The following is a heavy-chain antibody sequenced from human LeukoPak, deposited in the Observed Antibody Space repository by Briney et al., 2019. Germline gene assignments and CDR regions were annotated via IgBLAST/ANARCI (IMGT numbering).Heavy chain of an antibody. Sequence: QPGGSLRLSCAASGFTVSSNYMSWVRQAPGKGLEWVSVIYSGGSTYYADSVKGRFTISGDNSKNTLYLQMNSLRAEDTAVYYCARSWELLHFDYWGQGTLVTVSP. J-gene: IGHJ4*02. CDR1: GFTVSSNY. D-gene: IGHD1-26*01. V-gene: IGHV3-53*01. CDR2: IYSGGST. CDR3: ARSWELLHFDY.